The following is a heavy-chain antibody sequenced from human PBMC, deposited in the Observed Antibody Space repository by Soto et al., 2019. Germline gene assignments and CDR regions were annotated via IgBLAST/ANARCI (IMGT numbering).Heavy chain of an antibody. V-gene: IGHV4-61*01. CDR1: GGSVRSVNQY. D-gene: IGHD2-2*01. CDR2: ISYSGNT. Sequence: SETLSLTCTVSGGSVRSVNQYWNWIRQPPGKGLEWIGYISYSGNTKYNPSLKSRITISRDTSKNQFSLKMSSVTAADTAVYYCARDLVVPAGTYYYAMHVWGQGTTVTVSS. J-gene: IGHJ6*02. CDR3: ARDLVVPAGTYYYAMHV.